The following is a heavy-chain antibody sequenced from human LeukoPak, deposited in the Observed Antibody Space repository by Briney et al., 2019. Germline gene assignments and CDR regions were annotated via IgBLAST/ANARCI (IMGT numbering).Heavy chain of an antibody. D-gene: IGHD6-25*01. CDR2: ISTYNGNT. CDR1: GYTFTSYG. V-gene: IGHV1-18*01. J-gene: IGHJ6*02. CDR3: ARDLPYSSGYYYYYGMDV. Sequence: ASVKVSCKASGYTFTSYGISWVRQAPGQGLEWMGWISTYNGNTNYAQKLKGRVTMTTDTSTSTAYMELRSLRSDDTAVYYCARDLPYSSGYYYYYGMDVWGQGTTVTVSS.